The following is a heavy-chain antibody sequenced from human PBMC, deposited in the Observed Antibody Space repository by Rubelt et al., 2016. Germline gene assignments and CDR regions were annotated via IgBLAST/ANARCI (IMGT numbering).Heavy chain of an antibody. Sequence: QVQLQESGPGPVKPSETLSLTCTVSGGSISSYYWSWIRQPPGTGLEWIGYIYFSGSTNYNPSLKSRVTISLDTSKNQFSLKLSSVPAADTAVYYCARARAFYYMDVWGKGTTVTVSS. CDR2: IYFSGST. J-gene: IGHJ6*03. CDR3: ARARAFYYMDV. V-gene: IGHV4-59*01. CDR1: GGSISSYY.